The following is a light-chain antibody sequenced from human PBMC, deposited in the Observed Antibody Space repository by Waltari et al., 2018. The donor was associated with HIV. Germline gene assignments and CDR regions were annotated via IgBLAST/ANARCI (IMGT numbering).Light chain of an antibody. Sequence: QSALTQPPSVSGSPGHSIPISCPGPTRSVGGFNYVSCNNQHPGKAPKLMIYEVSIRPSGFSNRFSGSKSGNTASLTISGLQAEDEADYYCSSYTSSSTYVFGTGTKVTVL. CDR3: SSYTSSSTYV. J-gene: IGLJ1*01. CDR1: TRSVGGFNY. CDR2: EVS. V-gene: IGLV2-14*01.